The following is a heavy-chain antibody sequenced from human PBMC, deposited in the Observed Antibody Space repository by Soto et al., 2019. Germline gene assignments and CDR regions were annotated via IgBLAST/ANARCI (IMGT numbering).Heavy chain of an antibody. V-gene: IGHV6-1*01. J-gene: IGHJ3*01. Sequence: SQTLSLTCAISGDSVSSNITSWNWIRQSPSRGLEWLGRTYYRSKWFHDYAASVKSRITINPDTSKNQFSLELNSMTPEDTAVYYCARGNALDVWGQGTVVTVSS. CDR1: GDSVSSNITS. CDR3: ARGNALDV. CDR2: TYYRSKWFH. D-gene: IGHD3-10*01.